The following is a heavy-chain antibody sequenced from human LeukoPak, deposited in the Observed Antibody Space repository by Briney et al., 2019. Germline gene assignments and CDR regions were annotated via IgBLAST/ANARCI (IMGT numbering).Heavy chain of an antibody. J-gene: IGHJ4*02. CDR2: INNDGSTT. CDR3: ARGPAANSGNYYAGDY. V-gene: IGHV3-74*01. D-gene: IGHD1-26*01. CDR1: GFTFSNYW. Sequence: GGYLRRSCAASGFTFSNYWMHWVRQTPGKVLAWVSRINNDGSTTSYADSVKGRCTITRDNAKNTLYLQMNSLKSEDSAAYYCARGPAANSGNYYAGDYWGQGTLVTVSS.